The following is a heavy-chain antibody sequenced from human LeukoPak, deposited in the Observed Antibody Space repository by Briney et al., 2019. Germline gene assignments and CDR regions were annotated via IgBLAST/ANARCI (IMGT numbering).Heavy chain of an antibody. V-gene: IGHV4-34*01. CDR1: GGSFSGYY. CDR3: ARGPIGLRAFDI. J-gene: IGHJ3*02. Sequence: SETLSLTCAVYGGSFSGYYWSWIRQPPGKGLEWIGEINHSGSTNYNPSLKSRVTISVDTSKNQFSLKLSSVTAADTAVYYCARGPIGLRAFDIWGQGTMVTVSS. CDR2: INHSGST. D-gene: IGHD2/OR15-2a*01.